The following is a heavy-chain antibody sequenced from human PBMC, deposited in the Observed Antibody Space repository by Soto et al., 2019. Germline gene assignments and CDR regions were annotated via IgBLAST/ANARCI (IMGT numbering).Heavy chain of an antibody. CDR2: INSDGSST. CDR3: ARGGKEGSYLGGNLGY. V-gene: IGHV3-74*01. CDR1: GFTFSSYW. Sequence: EVQLVESGGGLVQPGGSLRLSCAASGFTFSSYWMHWVRQAPGKGLVWVSRINSDGSSTSYADSVKGRFTISRDNAKNTLWLQMNSLRAEDTAVYYCARGGKEGSYLGGNLGYWGQGTLVTVSS. J-gene: IGHJ4*02. D-gene: IGHD1-26*01.